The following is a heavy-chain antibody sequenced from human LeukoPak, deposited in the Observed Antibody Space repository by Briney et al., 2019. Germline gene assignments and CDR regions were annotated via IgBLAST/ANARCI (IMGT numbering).Heavy chain of an antibody. V-gene: IGHV4-4*07. J-gene: IGHJ3*02. Sequence: SETLSLTYTVSGGSISNYYWSWIRQPAGKGLEWIGRKYARGSSNYNPLVQNRVTMSVDTSKNQFSLKLRSVTAADTAVYYWARGRYCSADICTGGDSFDIWGQGTMVSVSP. CDR1: GGSISNYY. CDR2: KYARGSS. CDR3: ARGRYCSADICTGGDSFDI. D-gene: IGHD2-15*01.